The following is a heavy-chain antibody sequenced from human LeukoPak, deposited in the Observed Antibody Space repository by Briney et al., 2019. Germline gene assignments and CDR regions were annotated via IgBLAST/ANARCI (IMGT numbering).Heavy chain of an antibody. CDR3: ARGYRSPRRYENDY. CDR2: INYGGAT. J-gene: IGHJ4*02. CDR1: GGSISSSSYY. V-gene: IGHV4-39*01. D-gene: IGHD6-13*01. Sequence: SETLSLTCTVSGGSISSSSYYWGWIRQPPGKGLEWIANINYGGATYYNPSLKSRVTISVGTSKNQFSLNLNSVTATDTDVYYCARGYRSPRRYENDYWGQGTLVTVSS.